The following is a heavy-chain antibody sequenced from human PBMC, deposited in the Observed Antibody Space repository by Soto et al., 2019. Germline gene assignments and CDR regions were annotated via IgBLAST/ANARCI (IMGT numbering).Heavy chain of an antibody. Sequence: PGGSLGLSCAASGLSFSTYSMNWVRQAPGKGLEWVAYISSSGMSIYYADSVKGRFTISRDNARDSLYLQMNSLRDEDTAIYFRARMDQLPNNDYSFFYLDVWGKGTTVTVSS. D-gene: IGHD2-2*01. J-gene: IGHJ6*03. V-gene: IGHV3-48*02. CDR1: GLSFSTYS. CDR3: ARMDQLPNNDYSFFYLDV. CDR2: ISSSGMSI.